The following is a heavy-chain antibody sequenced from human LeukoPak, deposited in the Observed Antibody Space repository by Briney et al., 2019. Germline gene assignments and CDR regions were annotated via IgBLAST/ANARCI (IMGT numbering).Heavy chain of an antibody. V-gene: IGHV1-8*02. CDR2: MNPNSGNT. J-gene: IGHJ4*02. CDR3: ARGLGDYNTDWFPVLGY. Sequence: ASVKVSCKASGGTFSSYAISWVRQAPGQGLEWMGWMNPNSGNTGYAQKFQGRLTMTRSTSISTAYMELSSLGSEDTAIYYCARGLGDYNTDWFPVLGYWGQGTLVTVSS. CDR1: GGTFSSYA. D-gene: IGHD3-9*01.